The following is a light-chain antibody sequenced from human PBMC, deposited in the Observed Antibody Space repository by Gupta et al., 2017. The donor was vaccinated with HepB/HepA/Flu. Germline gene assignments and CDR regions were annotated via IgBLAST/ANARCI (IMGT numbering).Light chain of an antibody. CDR1: SGHSSYA. CDR2: LNSDGSH. V-gene: IGLV4-69*01. Sequence: QLVLPQSPSPSASLGDSLKLTCTLSSGHSSYALAWHQQQPEKGPRYLMKLNSDGSHSKGDGTPDRFSGSSSGAERYLTIASLQSEDEADYYCQTWGTGIVVFGGGTKLTVL. CDR3: QTWGTGIVV. J-gene: IGLJ2*01.